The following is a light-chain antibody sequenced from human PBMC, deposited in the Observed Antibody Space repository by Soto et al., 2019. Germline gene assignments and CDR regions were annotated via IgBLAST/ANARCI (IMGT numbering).Light chain of an antibody. CDR2: GAS. V-gene: IGKV3-15*01. CDR3: QQYNNWPRT. Sequence: IMMKQSPATLSVSQGERATLSCRASQSVSSNLAWYQQKPGQAPRLLIYGASTRATGIPARFSGSGSGTEFTLTISSLQSEDFAVYYCQQYNNWPRTFGQGTIV. J-gene: IGKJ1*01. CDR1: QSVSSN.